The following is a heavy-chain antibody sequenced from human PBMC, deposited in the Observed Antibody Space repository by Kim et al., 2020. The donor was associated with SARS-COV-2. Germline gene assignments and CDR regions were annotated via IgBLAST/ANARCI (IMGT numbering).Heavy chain of an antibody. CDR3: AREGDILTGYGVFDP. J-gene: IGHJ5*02. D-gene: IGHD3-9*01. V-gene: IGHV1-69*04. CDR1: GGTFSSYT. Sequence: SVKVSCKASGGTFSSYTISWVRQAPGQGLEWMGRIIPILGIANYAQKFQGRVTITADKSTSTAYMELSSLRSEDTAVYYCAREGDILTGYGVFDPWGQGTLVTVSS. CDR2: IIPILGIA.